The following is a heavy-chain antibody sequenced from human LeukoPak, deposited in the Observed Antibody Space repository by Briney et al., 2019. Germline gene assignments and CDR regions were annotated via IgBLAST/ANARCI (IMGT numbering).Heavy chain of an antibody. Sequence: SETLSLTCTVSGGSISSSGYYWGWVRQPPGKGLEWIGSIYYSGSTFYNPSLKGRVTISADTSKKQYSLKVTSVTAADTAVYYCARRPVPIVVVPAALWDYWGQGTLVTVSS. J-gene: IGHJ4*02. CDR3: ARRPVPIVVVPAALWDY. CDR1: GGSISSSGYY. V-gene: IGHV4-39*07. CDR2: IYYSGST. D-gene: IGHD2-2*01.